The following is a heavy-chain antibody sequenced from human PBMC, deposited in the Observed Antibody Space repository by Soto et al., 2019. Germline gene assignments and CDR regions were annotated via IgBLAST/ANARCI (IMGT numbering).Heavy chain of an antibody. CDR1: GGTFTSTA. CDR2: IIPVLGTP. CDR3: ASSAGLDHLLNYYGLNV. V-gene: IGHV1-69*01. Sequence: QVLLVQSSAEVKKPGSSVQVSCKASGGTFTSTAFSWVRQAPGQGLEWMGGIIPVLGTPNYAQKFQARLTVTADASTNTVHMELSSLRSDDTAVYYCASSAGLDHLLNYYGLNVWGQVPTVTVSS. D-gene: IGHD6-13*01. J-gene: IGHJ6*02.